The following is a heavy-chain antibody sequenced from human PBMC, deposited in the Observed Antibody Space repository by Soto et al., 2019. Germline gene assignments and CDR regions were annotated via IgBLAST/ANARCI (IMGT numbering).Heavy chain of an antibody. Sequence: EVQLVESGGVVVQPGGSLRLSCAASGFTFDDYAMHWVRQAPGKGLEWVSLISWDGGSTYYADSVKGRFTISRDNSKNSLYLQMNSLRAEDTALYYCAKAEEISATFFGMDVWGQRTTVTVSS. CDR3: AKAEEISATFFGMDV. D-gene: IGHD3-3*02. CDR1: GFTFDDYA. J-gene: IGHJ6*02. CDR2: ISWDGGST. V-gene: IGHV3-43D*04.